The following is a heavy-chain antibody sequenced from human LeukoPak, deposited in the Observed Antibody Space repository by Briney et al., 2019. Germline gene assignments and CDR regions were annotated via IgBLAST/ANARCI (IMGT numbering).Heavy chain of an antibody. J-gene: IGHJ4*02. D-gene: IGHD3-3*01. V-gene: IGHV4-39*01. CDR2: IHSNGNT. Sequence: PSETLSLTCAVSGGSITGTTYYWGWIRQPPGKGLEWIGRIHSNGNTYYNPSLESRVTISVDTSKNQFSLKLSSVTAADSAVYYCARRHHDFWRPFDSWGQGTLVTVSS. CDR1: GGSITGTTYY. CDR3: ARRHHDFWRPFDS.